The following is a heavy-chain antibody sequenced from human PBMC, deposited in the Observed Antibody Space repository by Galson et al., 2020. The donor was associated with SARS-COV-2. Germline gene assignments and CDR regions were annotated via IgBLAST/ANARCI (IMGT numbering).Heavy chain of an antibody. D-gene: IGHD3-16*01. V-gene: IGHV5-51*01. CDR1: GYSFNNYW. CDR3: AKGLRPTAKYYCDY. CDR2: IYPGDSDT. J-gene: IGHJ4*02. Sequence: GESLKISCKGSGYSFNNYWIAWVRQMPGKGLELMGIIYPGDSDTTYSPSFQDQVTISADRSISTAYLQWGSLKASDSAIYYCAKGLRPTAKYYCDYWGQGTLGTVSS.